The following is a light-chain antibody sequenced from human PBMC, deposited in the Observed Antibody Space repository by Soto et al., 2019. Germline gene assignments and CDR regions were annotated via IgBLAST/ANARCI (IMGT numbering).Light chain of an antibody. CDR3: QQYYTTPLT. V-gene: IGKV4-1*01. Sequence: IVLTQFVASLDVYLGERATINCKSRLSVLSSSNNKNYLVWYQQKPGQPPQLLIYWAATRESGVPDPFSGSGAGTDFTLTISSLQAEDVAVYYCQQYYTTPLTFGGGTKV. CDR1: LSVLSSSNNKNY. CDR2: WAA. J-gene: IGKJ4*01.